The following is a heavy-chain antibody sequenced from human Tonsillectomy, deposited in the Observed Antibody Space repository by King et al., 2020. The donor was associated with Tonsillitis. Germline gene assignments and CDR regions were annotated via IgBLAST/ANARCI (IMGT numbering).Heavy chain of an antibody. D-gene: IGHD2-15*01. CDR2: INPNSGGT. V-gene: IGHV1-2*02. CDR1: GYTFTGYY. J-gene: IGHJ3*01. CDR3: ARDRGGYCSGDSCLDAFDV. Sequence: QLVQSGAEVKKPEASVKVSCKASGYTFTGYYMHWVRQAPGQGLEYMGWINPNSGGTNYAQKFQGRVTMTRDTSISPAYMELSSLRSDDTAVYYCARDRGGYCSGDSCLDAFDVWGQGTMVAVSS.